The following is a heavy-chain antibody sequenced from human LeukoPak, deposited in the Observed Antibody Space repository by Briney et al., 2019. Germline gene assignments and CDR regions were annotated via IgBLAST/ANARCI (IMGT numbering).Heavy chain of an antibody. V-gene: IGHV4-59*01. D-gene: IGHD6-19*01. CDR3: ARGCSSGLFFDY. CDR2: IYYSGST. Sequence: SETLSLACTVSGGSISSFYWSWIRQPPGKGLEWIGYIYYSGSTNYNPSLKSRATISLDTSKNQFSLKLSSVTAADTAVYYCARGCSSGLFFDYWGQGTLVTVSS. CDR1: GGSISSFY. J-gene: IGHJ4*02.